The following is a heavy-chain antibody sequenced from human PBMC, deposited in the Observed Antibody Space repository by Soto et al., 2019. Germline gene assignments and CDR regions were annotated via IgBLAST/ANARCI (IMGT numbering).Heavy chain of an antibody. V-gene: IGHV1-46*01. D-gene: IGHD3-10*01. CDR3: ARSPPQLWFGELSGYYYYGMDV. J-gene: IGHJ6*02. CDR2: INPSGGST. Sequence: ASVKVSCKASGYTFTSYYMHWVRQAPGQGLEWMGIINPSGGSTSYAQKFQGRVTMTRDTSTSTAYMELRSLRSDDTAVYYCARSPPQLWFGELSGYYYYGMDVWGQGTTVTVSS. CDR1: GYTFTSYY.